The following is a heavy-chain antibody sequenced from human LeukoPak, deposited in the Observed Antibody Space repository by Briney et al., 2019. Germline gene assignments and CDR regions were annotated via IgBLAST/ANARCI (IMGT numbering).Heavy chain of an antibody. CDR2: ISGSGGST. D-gene: IGHD3-22*01. J-gene: IGHJ4*02. CDR1: GFTFSSYA. Sequence: GGSLRLSCAASGFTFSSYAMSWVRQAPGKGLEWVSAISGSGGSTYYADSVKGRFTISRDNSKNTLYLQMNSLRAQDTAVYYWAKDTESSGYYYSGGGNFDYWGQGTLVTVSS. V-gene: IGHV3-23*01. CDR3: AKDTESSGYYYSGGGNFDY.